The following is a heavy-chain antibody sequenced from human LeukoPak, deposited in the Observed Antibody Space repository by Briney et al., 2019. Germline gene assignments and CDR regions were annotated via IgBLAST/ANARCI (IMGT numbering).Heavy chain of an antibody. J-gene: IGHJ6*03. CDR1: GFTFSSYG. V-gene: IGHV3-23*01. CDR2: ISGSGGST. Sequence: GGSLRLSCAASGFTFSSYGMSWVRQAPGKGLEWVSAISGSGGSTYYADSVKGRFTISRDNAKNSLYLQMNSLRAEDTAVYYCARAAYYYMDVWGKGTTVTVSS. CDR3: ARAAYYYMDV. D-gene: IGHD6-25*01.